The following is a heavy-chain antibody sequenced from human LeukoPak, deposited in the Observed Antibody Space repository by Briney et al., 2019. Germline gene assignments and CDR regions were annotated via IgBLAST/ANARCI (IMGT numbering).Heavy chain of an antibody. Sequence: SVKVSCKASGGIFSNFAFNWARQAPGQGLEWMGGIIPLFDTPHYAQKFQGRVTITADESTSTAYMELSSLRSDDTAIYYCATNLEWLFLFDYWGQGTLVTVSS. J-gene: IGHJ4*02. CDR2: IIPLFDTP. CDR1: GGIFSNFA. D-gene: IGHD3-3*01. V-gene: IGHV1-69*13. CDR3: ATNLEWLFLFDY.